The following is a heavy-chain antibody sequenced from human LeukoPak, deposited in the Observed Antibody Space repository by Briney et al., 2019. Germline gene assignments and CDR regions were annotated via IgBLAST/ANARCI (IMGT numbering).Heavy chain of an antibody. V-gene: IGHV3-30*18. CDR1: GFTFSSYG. CDR3: AKLGSRWLAGHFDY. J-gene: IGHJ4*02. CDR2: ISYDGSNK. Sequence: TGGSLRLSCAASGFTFSSYGMHWVRQAPGKGLEWVAVISYDGSNKYYADSVKGRFTISRDNSKNTLYLQMNSLRAEDTAVYYCAKLGSRWLAGHFDYWGQGTLVTVSS. D-gene: IGHD6-19*01.